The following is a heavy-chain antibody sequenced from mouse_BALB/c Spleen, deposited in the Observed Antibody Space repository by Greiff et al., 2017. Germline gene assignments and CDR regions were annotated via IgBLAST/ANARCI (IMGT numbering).Heavy chain of an antibody. J-gene: IGHJ3*01. CDR3: TRDDGNYAWFAY. Sequence: EVKLVESGGGLVKPGGSLKLSCAASGFTFSSYTMSWVRQTPEKRLEWDATISSGGSYTYYPDSVKGRFTISRDNAKNTLYLQMSSLKSEDTAMYYCTRDDGNYAWFAYWGQGTLVTVSA. CDR2: ISSGGSYT. V-gene: IGHV5-6-4*01. D-gene: IGHD2-1*01. CDR1: GFTFSSYT.